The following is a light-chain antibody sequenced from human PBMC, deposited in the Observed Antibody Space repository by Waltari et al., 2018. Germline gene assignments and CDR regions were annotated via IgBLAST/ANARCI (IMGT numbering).Light chain of an antibody. CDR3: ASRGASKV. Sequence: QSALTQPPSASGSPGQSVTISCTGTSSDVGAYKYVSWYQRHPGKAPKLLIYEVSKRASVVAECFSGSKAGNTASLTGSGLQAEDEADYYCASRGASKVFGGGTKLTVL. J-gene: IGLJ2*01. CDR2: EVS. V-gene: IGLV2-8*01. CDR1: SSDVGAYKY.